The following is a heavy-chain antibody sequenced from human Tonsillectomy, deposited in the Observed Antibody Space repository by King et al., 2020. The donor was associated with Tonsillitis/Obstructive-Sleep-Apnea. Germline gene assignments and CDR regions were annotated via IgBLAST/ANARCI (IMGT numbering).Heavy chain of an antibody. CDR1: GYTFTGYY. CDR3: ARDPPSGTEDYFDY. CDR2: INPHSGGT. J-gene: IGHJ4*02. D-gene: IGHD1-1*01. V-gene: IGHV1-2*02. Sequence: QLVQSGAEVNKPGASVKVSCKASGYTFTGYYMHWVRQAPGQGLEWMGWINPHSGGTNYAQKFQGRFTMTRDTTISTAYMELSSLRSDDTAVYYCARDPPSGTEDYFDYWGQVTLVTVSS.